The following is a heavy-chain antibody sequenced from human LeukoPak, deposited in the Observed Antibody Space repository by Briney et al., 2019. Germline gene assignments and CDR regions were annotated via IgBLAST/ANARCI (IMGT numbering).Heavy chain of an antibody. CDR3: ASGYSSSWSGYYYYYMDV. Sequence: SETLSLTCSVSGGSINSYYWSWIRQPPGKGLEWIGYIYYSGSTNYNPSLKSRVTISVDTSKNQFSLKLSSVTAADTAVYYCASGYSSSWSGYYYYYMDVWGKGTTVTISS. V-gene: IGHV4-59*01. D-gene: IGHD6-13*01. CDR1: GGSINSYY. J-gene: IGHJ6*03. CDR2: IYYSGST.